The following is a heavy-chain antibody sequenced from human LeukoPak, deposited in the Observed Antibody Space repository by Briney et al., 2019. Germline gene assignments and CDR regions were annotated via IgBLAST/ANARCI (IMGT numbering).Heavy chain of an antibody. Sequence: GGSLRLSCAASGFTFSSYAMSWVRQAPGKGLEWVSYISSSSSTIYYADSVKGRFTISRDNAKNSLYLQMNSLRAEDTAVYYCAREGSSSWYFLGYFQHWGQGTLVTVSS. CDR1: GFTFSSYA. V-gene: IGHV3-48*04. CDR2: ISSSSSTI. J-gene: IGHJ1*01. CDR3: AREGSSSWYFLGYFQH. D-gene: IGHD6-13*01.